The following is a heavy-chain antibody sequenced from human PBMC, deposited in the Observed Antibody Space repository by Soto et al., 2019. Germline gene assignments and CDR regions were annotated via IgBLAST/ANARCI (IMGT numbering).Heavy chain of an antibody. CDR1: GGCFSNYE. Sequence: XGTLSLTCTVSGGCFSNYEWSWIRQPPAKGVEWLASISYSVSTYYNPSLKSRVTISVDTSKSQFSLKLRSVTAADTAVYYCATSEVVKVAGTYYYFPMDVWGQGTTVTVSS. J-gene: IGHJ6*02. D-gene: IGHD6-19*01. CDR3: ATSEVVKVAGTYYYFPMDV. V-gene: IGHV4-59*01. CDR2: ISYSVST.